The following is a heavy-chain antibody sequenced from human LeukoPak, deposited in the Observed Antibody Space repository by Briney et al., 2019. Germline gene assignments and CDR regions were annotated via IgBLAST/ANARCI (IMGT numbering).Heavy chain of an antibody. CDR2: ISSSSSYI. CDR1: GFTFSTYG. J-gene: IGHJ3*02. CDR3: AREQIVATPDAFDI. V-gene: IGHV3-21*01. Sequence: GGSLRLSCAASGFTFSTYGMHWVRQAPGKGLEWVSSISSSSSYIYYADSVKGRFTISRDNAKNSLYLQMNSLRAEDTAVYYCAREQIVATPDAFDIWGQGTMVTVSS. D-gene: IGHD5-12*01.